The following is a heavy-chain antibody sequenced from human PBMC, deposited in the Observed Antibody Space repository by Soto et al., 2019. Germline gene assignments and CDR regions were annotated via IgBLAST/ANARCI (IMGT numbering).Heavy chain of an antibody. J-gene: IGHJ4*02. V-gene: IGHV4-4*02. D-gene: IGHD5-18*01. Sequence: QVQLQESGPGLVKPSGTLSLTCAVSGVSIGSHDWWTWVRQPPGKGLEWIGESHQSGNTNYNSSLESRVTISLDKSKTHFSLQLSSVTVADTAVYYCATRDTGRGYRGQGTLVTVSS. CDR3: ATRDTGRGY. CDR1: GVSIGSHDW. CDR2: SHQSGNT.